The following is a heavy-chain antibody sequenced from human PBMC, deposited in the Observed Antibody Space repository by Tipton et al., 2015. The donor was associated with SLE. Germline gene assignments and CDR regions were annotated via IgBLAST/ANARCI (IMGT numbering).Heavy chain of an antibody. CDR1: GFTFSSYA. D-gene: IGHD4-17*01. V-gene: IGHV3-30-3*01. Sequence: SLRLSCAASGFTFSSYAMHWVRQAPGKGLEWVAVISYDGSNKYYADSVKGRFTISRDDSKNTLYLQMNSLKTEDTAVYYCTTTVFDYWGQGTLVTVSS. CDR3: TTTVFDY. J-gene: IGHJ4*02. CDR2: ISYDGSNK.